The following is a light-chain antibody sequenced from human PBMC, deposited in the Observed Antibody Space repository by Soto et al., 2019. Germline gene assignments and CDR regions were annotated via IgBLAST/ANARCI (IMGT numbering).Light chain of an antibody. Sequence: QPVLTQSPSASASLGASVKLTCTLRSGHSSYAIAWHQQQPEKGPRYLMKLSSDGSHSKGDGIPDRFSGSSSGAERYLTISGLQSEDEADYYCQTWDTGARVVFGGGTKLTVL. V-gene: IGLV4-69*01. CDR3: QTWDTGARVV. J-gene: IGLJ2*01. CDR1: SGHSSYA. CDR2: LSSDGSH.